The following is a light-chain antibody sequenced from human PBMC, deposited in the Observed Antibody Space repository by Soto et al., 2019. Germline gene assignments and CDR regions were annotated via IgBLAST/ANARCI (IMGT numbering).Light chain of an antibody. V-gene: IGKV3-11*01. CDR2: DAS. Sequence: EIVLTQSPATLSLSPGERATLSCRASQSVSSYLAWYQQKPGQAPRLLVYDASNRATGIPAKFSGSGSGTDFTLTISSLEPEDFAVYYCQHRSNWPLTFGGGTKVESK. CDR1: QSVSSY. CDR3: QHRSNWPLT. J-gene: IGKJ4*01.